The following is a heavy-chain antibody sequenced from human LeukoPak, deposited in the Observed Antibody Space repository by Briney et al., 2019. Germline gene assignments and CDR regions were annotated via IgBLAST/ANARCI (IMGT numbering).Heavy chain of an antibody. CDR3: AKELDTMFFDY. CDR2: AGWAGGTT. D-gene: IGHD3-10*02. V-gene: IGHV3-43*01. J-gene: IGHJ4*02. CDR1: GFNFDRYT. Sequence: PGGSLRLSCATSGFNFDRYTIHWVRQAPGKGLEWVSLAGWAGGTTFYSDSARGRFTISRDSGRESVYLQMNSLTTDDTAFYFCAKELDTMFFDYWGQGALVTVSS.